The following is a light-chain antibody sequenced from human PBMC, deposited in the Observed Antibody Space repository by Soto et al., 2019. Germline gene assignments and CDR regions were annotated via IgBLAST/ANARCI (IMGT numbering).Light chain of an antibody. V-gene: IGKV1-12*01. CDR2: AAS. CDR3: QQAIHFPLA. CDR1: QGIDNW. J-gene: IGKJ4*01. Sequence: DIQMTQSPSSVSASVGDSVTITCRASQGIDNWLAWYQQKPGMAPKLMISAASNLQSGVPTRFSGSGSGTVFTLTTNSLQPEGFATYLCQQAIHFPLAFGGGTKVEI.